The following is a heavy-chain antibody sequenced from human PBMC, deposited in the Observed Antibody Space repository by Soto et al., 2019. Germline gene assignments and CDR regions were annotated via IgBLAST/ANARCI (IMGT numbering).Heavy chain of an antibody. CDR1: GDSISKTTSY. V-gene: IGHV4-39*01. CDR3: ARRVGSCSGTSCNGWFDP. Sequence: PSETLSLTCSVSGDSISKTTSYWGWIRQPPGKGLEWIGTIYHSGSTYYNPSLMSRVTLSVDKSKNQFSLKLNSVTAADTAVYYCARRVGSCSGTSCNGWFDPWGQGTRVTVSS. J-gene: IGHJ5*02. CDR2: IYHSGST. D-gene: IGHD2-2*01.